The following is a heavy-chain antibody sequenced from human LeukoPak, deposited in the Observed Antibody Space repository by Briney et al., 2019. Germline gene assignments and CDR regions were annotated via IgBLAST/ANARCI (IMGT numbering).Heavy chain of an antibody. J-gene: IGHJ1*01. V-gene: IGHV1-8*01. D-gene: IGHD1-26*01. CDR3: ARELVGATLGAEYFQH. CDR1: GYTFTSYD. Sequence: GASVKVSCKASGYTFTSYDINWVRQATGQGLEWMGWMNPNSGNTGYAQKFQGRVTMTRNTSISTAYMELSSLRSEDTAVYYCARELVGATLGAEYFQHWGQGTLVTVS. CDR2: MNPNSGNT.